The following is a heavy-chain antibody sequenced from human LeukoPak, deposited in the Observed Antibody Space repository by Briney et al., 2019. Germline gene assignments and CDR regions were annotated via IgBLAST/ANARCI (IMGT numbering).Heavy chain of an antibody. CDR1: GFTFSTYG. V-gene: IGHV3-33*01. CDR2: IWYDGNYK. CDR3: ASREMATTPGAHGGPFDY. J-gene: IGHJ4*02. D-gene: IGHD5-24*01. Sequence: GGSLRLSCAASGFTFSTYGMHWVRQAPGKGLEWVAVIWYDGNYKCYADSVKGRFTISRDSSKNTLYLQMNSLRVEDTAVYYRASREMATTPGAHGGPFDYWGQGTLVTVSS.